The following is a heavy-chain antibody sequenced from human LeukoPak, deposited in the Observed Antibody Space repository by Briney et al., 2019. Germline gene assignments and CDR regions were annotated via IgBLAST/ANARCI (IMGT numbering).Heavy chain of an antibody. D-gene: IGHD1-1*01. CDR2: IVVGSGNT. J-gene: IGHJ6*03. CDR1: GFTFTSSA. V-gene: IGHV1-58*02. Sequence: SVKVSCKASGFTFTSSAMQWVRQARGQRLEWIGWIVVGSGNTNYAQKFQERVTITRDMSTSTAYMELSSLRPEDTAVYYCAATNDGYYYYYMDVWGKGTTVTVSS. CDR3: AATNDGYYYYYMDV.